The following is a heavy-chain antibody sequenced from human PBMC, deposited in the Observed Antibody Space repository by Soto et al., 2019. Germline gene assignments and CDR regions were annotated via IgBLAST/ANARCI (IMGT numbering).Heavy chain of an antibody. CDR3: ARERSSSSGGLASYGMDV. D-gene: IGHD6-6*01. CDR1: GGTFSSYA. J-gene: IGHJ6*02. V-gene: IGHV1-69*06. Sequence: QVQLVQSGAEVKKPGSSEKVSCKASGGTFSSYAISWVRQAPGQGLEWMGGIIPIFGTANYAQKFQGRVTITADKSTSTAYMELSSLRSEDTAVYYCARERSSSSGGLASYGMDVWGQGPTVTVSS. CDR2: IIPIFGTA.